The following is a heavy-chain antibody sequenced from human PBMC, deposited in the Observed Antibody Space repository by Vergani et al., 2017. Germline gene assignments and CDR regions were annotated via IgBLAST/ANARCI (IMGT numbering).Heavy chain of an antibody. V-gene: IGHV1-69*11. J-gene: IGHJ6*03. CDR2: IIPILGTA. CDR1: GGTFSSYA. CDR3: AMSLFYDFWSGYYYYYMDV. D-gene: IGHD3-3*01. Sequence: QVQLVQSGAEVKKPGSSVKVSCKASGGTFSSYAISWVRQAPGQGLEWMGRIIPILGTANYAQKFQGRVTITADESTSTAYMELSSLRSEDTAVYYCAMSLFYDFWSGYYYYYMDVWGKGTTVTVSS.